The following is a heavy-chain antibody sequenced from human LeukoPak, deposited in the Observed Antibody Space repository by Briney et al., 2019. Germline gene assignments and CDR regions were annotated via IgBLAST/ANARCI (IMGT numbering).Heavy chain of an antibody. V-gene: IGHV1-46*01. CDR1: GYTFTNYY. J-gene: IGHJ1*01. CDR2: INPSGGCT. D-gene: IGHD3-22*01. CDR3: ARTYDSSAYYQYFQH. Sequence: ASVKVSCKTSGYTFTNYYMHWVRQAPGQGLEWMGIINPSGGCTSYAQKFQGRVTMTRDTSTSTVYMELSSLRSEDTAVYYCARTYDSSAYYQYFQHWGQGTLVTVSS.